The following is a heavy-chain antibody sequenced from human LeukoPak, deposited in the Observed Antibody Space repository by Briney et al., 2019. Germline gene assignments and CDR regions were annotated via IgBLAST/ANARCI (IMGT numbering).Heavy chain of an antibody. D-gene: IGHD1-26*01. CDR2: IWYDGSNK. CDR1: GFTFSSYG. J-gene: IGHJ4*02. Sequence: GGSLRLSCAASGFTFSSYGMHWVRQAPGKGLEWVAVIWYDGSNKYYADSVKGRFTISRDNSKNTLYLQMNSLRAEDTAVYYCARDLIDGANGGFDYWGQGTLVTVSS. V-gene: IGHV3-33*01. CDR3: ARDLIDGANGGFDY.